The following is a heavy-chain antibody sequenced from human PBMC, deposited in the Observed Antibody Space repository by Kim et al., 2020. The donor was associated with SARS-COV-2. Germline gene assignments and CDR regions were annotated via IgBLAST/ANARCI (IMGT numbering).Heavy chain of an antibody. J-gene: IGHJ6*02. CDR3: ARENIEYGMDV. V-gene: IGHV7-4-1*02. Sequence: ASVKVSCKASGYNFTSYPMNWVRRAPGQGLEWMGWMSTNTGNPTYVQAFTGRFDFSSDSAVGTAYLHISGLKTEDTAVYYCARENIEYGMDVWGQGTTVT. CDR2: MSTNTGNP. D-gene: IGHD2-15*01. CDR1: GYNFTSYP.